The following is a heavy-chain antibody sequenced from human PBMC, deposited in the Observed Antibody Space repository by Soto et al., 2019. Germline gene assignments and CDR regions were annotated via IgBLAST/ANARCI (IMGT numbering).Heavy chain of an antibody. CDR2: IYYSGST. V-gene: IGHV4-59*01. D-gene: IGHD3-10*01. CDR3: AKGFYGSGSYYNERAFDS. J-gene: IGHJ4*02. CDR1: GGSISSYY. Sequence: SETLSLTCTVSGGSISSYYWSWIRQPPGKGLEWIGYIYYSGSTNYNPSLKSRVTISVDTSKNQFSLKLSSVTAADTAVYYCAKGFYGSGSYYNERAFDSWGQGTLVTVSS.